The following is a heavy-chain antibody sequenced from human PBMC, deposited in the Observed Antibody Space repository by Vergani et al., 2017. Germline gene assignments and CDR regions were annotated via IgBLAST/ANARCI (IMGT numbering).Heavy chain of an antibody. V-gene: IGHV3-48*04. CDR1: GSTFTAHG. CDR2: ISSSGSTI. J-gene: IGHJ6*02. Sequence: EVQLLESGGDLVQPGGSLRLSCAASGSTFTAHGLNWVRQAPGKGLEWVSYISSSGSTIYYADSVKGRFTISRDNAKNSLYLQMNSLRAEDTAVYYCAREVVPAASDCVYGMDVWGQGTTVTVSS. CDR3: AREVVPAASDCVYGMDV. D-gene: IGHD2-2*01.